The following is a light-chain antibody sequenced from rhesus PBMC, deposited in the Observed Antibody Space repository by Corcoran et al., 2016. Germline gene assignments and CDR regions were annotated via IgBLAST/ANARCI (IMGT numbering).Light chain of an antibody. J-gene: IGKJ2*01. CDR1: QSLLHSNGNTY. CDR3: QKYNNWNS. V-gene: IGKV2S2*01. CDR2: KVT. Sequence: DIVMTQTPLSLPVTPGEPASISCRSSQSLLHSNGNTYLDWYLQKPGQSPRLLIYKVTNRESGVPDRFSGRGSGTDFTLIISSLEPEDVGVYSCQKYNNWNSFGQGTKVEIK.